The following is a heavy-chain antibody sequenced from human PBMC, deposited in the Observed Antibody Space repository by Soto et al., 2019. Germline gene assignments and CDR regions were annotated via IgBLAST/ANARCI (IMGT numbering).Heavy chain of an antibody. CDR3: AKDVDTAMAGFDY. D-gene: IGHD5-18*01. J-gene: IGHJ4*02. V-gene: IGHV3-30*04. Sequence: QVQLVESGGGVVQPGRSLRLSCAVSGFTFSSYAMYWVRQAPGKGLEWVAVLSYDGSNKYYADSVKGRFTISRDNSKNTLYLQMNSLRAEDTAVYYCAKDVDTAMAGFDYWGQGTLVTVSS. CDR2: LSYDGSNK. CDR1: GFTFSSYA.